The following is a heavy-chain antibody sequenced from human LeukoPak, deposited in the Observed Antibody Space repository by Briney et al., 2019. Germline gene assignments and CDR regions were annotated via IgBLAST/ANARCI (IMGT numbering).Heavy chain of an antibody. CDR3: ARGAGIAVAGTLGY. Sequence: SETLSLTCAVYGGSFSGYYWSWIRQPPGKGLEWIGEINHSGSTNYNPSLKSRVTISVDTSKNQFSLKLSSVTAADTAVNYCARGAGIAVAGTLGYWGQGTLVTVSS. D-gene: IGHD6-19*01. CDR1: GGSFSGYY. CDR2: INHSGST. V-gene: IGHV4-34*01. J-gene: IGHJ4*02.